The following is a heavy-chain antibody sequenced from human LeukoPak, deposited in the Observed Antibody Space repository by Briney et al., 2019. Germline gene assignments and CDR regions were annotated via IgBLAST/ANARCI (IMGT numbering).Heavy chain of an antibody. Sequence: ASVKVSCKAFGYTFTGYYMHWVRQAPGQGLEWMGRINPNSGGTNYAQKFQGRVTMTRDTSISTAYMELSRLRSDDTAVYYCASLRDGYNFDYYYMDVWGKGTTVTVSS. CDR3: ASLRDGYNFDYYYMDV. J-gene: IGHJ6*03. CDR2: INPNSGGT. CDR1: GYTFTGYY. D-gene: IGHD5-24*01. V-gene: IGHV1-2*06.